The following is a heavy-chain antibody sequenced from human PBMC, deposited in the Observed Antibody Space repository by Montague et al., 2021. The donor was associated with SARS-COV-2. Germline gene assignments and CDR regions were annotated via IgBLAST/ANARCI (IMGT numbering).Heavy chain of an antibody. V-gene: IGHV6-1*01. J-gene: IGHJ6*02. D-gene: IGHD1-26*01. CDR2: TYYRSKWYN. CDR3: AREGEWELQGPRHSSFYFAMDV. CDR1: GDSVASNRAA. Sequence: CAISGDSVASNRAAWIWIRQSPSRGLEWLARTYYRSKWYNEYAVSVKSRRNIIPDTSKNHLSLQVNSVTPEDTAVYYCAREGEWELQGPRHSSFYFAMDVWGQGTSVTVSS.